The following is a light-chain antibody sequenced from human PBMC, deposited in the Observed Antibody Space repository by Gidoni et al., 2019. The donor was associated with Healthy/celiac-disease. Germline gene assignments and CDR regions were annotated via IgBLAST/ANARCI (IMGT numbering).Light chain of an antibody. CDR1: QSISSY. CDR2: AAS. J-gene: IGKJ1*01. V-gene: IGKV1-39*01. Sequence: DTQMTQSPSSLSASVGARVTIPCRASQSISSYLNWYQQKPGKAPKLLIYAASSLQSGVPSRFSGSGSGTDFTLTISSLQPEDFATYYCQQSYSTPWTFXXXTKVEIK. CDR3: QQSYSTPWT.